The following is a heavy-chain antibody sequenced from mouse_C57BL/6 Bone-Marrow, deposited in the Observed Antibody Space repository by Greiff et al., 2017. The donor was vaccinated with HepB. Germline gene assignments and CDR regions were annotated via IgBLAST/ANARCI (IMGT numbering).Heavy chain of an antibody. CDR2: ISDGGSYT. J-gene: IGHJ3*01. Sequence: EVKVVESGGGLVKPGGSLKLSCAASGFTFSSYAMSWVRQTPEKRLEWVATISDGGSYTYYPDNVKGRFTISRDNAKNNLYLQMSHLKSEDTAMYYCARVTTVVATWFAYWGQGTLVTVSA. CDR1: GFTFSSYA. D-gene: IGHD1-1*01. V-gene: IGHV5-4*03. CDR3: ARVTTVVATWFAY.